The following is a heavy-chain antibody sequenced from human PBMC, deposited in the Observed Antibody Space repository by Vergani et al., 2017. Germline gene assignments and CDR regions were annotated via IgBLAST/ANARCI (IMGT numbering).Heavy chain of an antibody. CDR1: GFPFSSYS. CDR3: ARHLITFGGVIVTRSFDY. J-gene: IGHJ4*02. Sequence: EVQLVESGGGLVKPGGSLRLSCAASGFPFSSYSMNWVRQAPGKGLEWVSSISSSSSYIYYADSVKGRFTISRDNAKNSLYLQMNSLRAEDTAVYYCARHLITFGGVIVTRSFDYWGQGTLVTVSS. D-gene: IGHD3-16*02. V-gene: IGHV3-21*01. CDR2: ISSSSSYI.